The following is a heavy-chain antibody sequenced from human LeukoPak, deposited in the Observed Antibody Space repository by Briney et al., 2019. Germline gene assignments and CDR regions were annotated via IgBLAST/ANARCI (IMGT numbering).Heavy chain of an antibody. CDR3: ARGLDRGSYYLRTQYYFDS. D-gene: IGHD1-26*01. V-gene: IGHV1-46*01. CDR1: GYTFTSYY. CDR2: INPSGGST. Sequence: ASVKVSCKASGYTFTSYYMHWVRQAPGQGLEWMGIINPSGGSTSYAQKFQGRVTMTRDTSTSTVYMELSSLRSEDTAVYYCARGLDRGSYYLRTQYYFDSWGQGTLVTVSS. J-gene: IGHJ4*02.